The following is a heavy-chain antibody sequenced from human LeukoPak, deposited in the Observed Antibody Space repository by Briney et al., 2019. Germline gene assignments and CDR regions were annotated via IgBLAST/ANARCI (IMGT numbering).Heavy chain of an antibody. V-gene: IGHV1-69*01. CDR3: ARGGVAGMNNWFVP. CDR2: IIPIFGTA. Sequence: SVKVSCKASGGTFSSYAISWVRQAPGQGLEWMGGIIPIFGTANYAQKFQGRVTITADESTSTAYMELSSLRSEDTAVYYCARGGVAGMNNWFVPWGQGTLVTVSS. J-gene: IGHJ5*02. D-gene: IGHD6-19*01. CDR1: GGTFSSYA.